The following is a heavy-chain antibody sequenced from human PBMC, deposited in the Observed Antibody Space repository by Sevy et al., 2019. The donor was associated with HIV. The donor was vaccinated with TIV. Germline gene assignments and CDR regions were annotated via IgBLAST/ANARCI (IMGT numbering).Heavy chain of an antibody. CDR1: GFSFGDYA. CDR2: ITWNSGKI. Sequence: GGSLRLSCAASGFSFGDYAMHWVRQAPGKGLEWVSGITWNSGKIGYADSVQGRFTISRDNAKNSLYLQMNSLRAEDTAFYYCAKDKGHLNYGSSGYQFYYYGLDVWGQGTTVTVSS. V-gene: IGHV3-9*01. D-gene: IGHD3-22*01. J-gene: IGHJ6*02. CDR3: AKDKGHLNYGSSGYQFYYYGLDV.